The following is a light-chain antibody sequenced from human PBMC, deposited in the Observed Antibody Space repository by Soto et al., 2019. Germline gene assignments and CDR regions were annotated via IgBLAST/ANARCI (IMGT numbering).Light chain of an antibody. CDR2: DVS. J-gene: IGLJ2*01. V-gene: IGLV2-14*01. CDR1: SSDIGTYNY. CDR3: SSYSSSSTLLL. Sequence: QSALTQPASVSGSPGQSITISCTGTSSDIGTYNYVSWYQHHPGKVPKLMIYDVSNRPSGVSNRFSGSKSGNTASLTISGLQAEDEADYYCSSYSSSSTLLLFGGGTKLTVL.